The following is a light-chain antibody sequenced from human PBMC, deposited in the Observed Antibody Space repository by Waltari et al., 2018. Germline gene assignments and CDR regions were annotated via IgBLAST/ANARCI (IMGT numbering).Light chain of an antibody. Sequence: SYELTQPPSVSVSPGQTARITCSGAALSNQFGYWYQQKSGRAPVLMIYTDSGRTSGVPERFSGSSSGTTVTLTISAVQPEDEADYYCQSAHSNGSDVVFGGGTKLTVL. J-gene: IGLJ2*01. CDR2: TDS. CDR3: QSAHSNGSDVV. CDR1: ALSNQF. V-gene: IGLV3-25*03.